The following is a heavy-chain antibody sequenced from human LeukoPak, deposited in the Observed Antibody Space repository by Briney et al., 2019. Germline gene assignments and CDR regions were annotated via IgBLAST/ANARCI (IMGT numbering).Heavy chain of an antibody. CDR2: ISAYNGNT. Sequence: ASVKVSCKASGYTFTSYGISWVRQAPGQGLEWMGWISAYNGNTNYAQKLQGRVTMTTDTSTSTAYMELRSLRSDDTAVYYCARRYCSGGSCYSSLDYWGQGTLVTVSS. CDR3: ARRYCSGGSCYSSLDY. V-gene: IGHV1-18*01. D-gene: IGHD2-15*01. CDR1: GYTFTSYG. J-gene: IGHJ4*02.